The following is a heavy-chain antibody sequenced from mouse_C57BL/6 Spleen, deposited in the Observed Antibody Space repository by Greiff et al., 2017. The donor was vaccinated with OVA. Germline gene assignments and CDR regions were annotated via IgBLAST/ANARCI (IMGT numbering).Heavy chain of an antibody. CDR1: GYTFTTYP. V-gene: IGHV1-47*01. J-gene: IGHJ4*01. Sequence: VQLQQSGAELVKPGASVKMSCKASGYTFTTYPLEWMKQNHGKSLEWIGNFHPYNDDTKYNEKFKGKATLTVEKSSSTVYLELSRLTSDDSAVYYCARGTITTVVEWDVGAMDYWGQGTSVTVSS. D-gene: IGHD1-1*01. CDR3: ARGTITTVVEWDVGAMDY. CDR2: FHPYNDDT.